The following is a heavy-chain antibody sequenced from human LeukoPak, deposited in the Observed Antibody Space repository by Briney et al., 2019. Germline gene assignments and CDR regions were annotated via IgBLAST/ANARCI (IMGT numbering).Heavy chain of an antibody. V-gene: IGHV4-4*07. Sequence: SETLSLTCTVSGGSISSYYWSWIRQPAGKGLEWIGRIYTSGSTNYNPSLKSRVTMSVDTSKNQFSLKLSSVTAADTAVYYCAREGYYGSGSYSGWYYYYYMDVWAKGPRSPSP. CDR1: GGSISSYY. CDR2: IYTSGST. J-gene: IGHJ6*03. D-gene: IGHD3-10*01. CDR3: AREGYYGSGSYSGWYYYYYMDV.